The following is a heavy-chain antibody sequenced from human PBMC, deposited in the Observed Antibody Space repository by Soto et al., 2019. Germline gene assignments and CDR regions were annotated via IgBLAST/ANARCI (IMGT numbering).Heavy chain of an antibody. CDR1: GFTFSSYG. CDR3: AKAGTSSGWWGDYYYGMEV. CDR2: ISYDGSNK. V-gene: IGHV3-30*18. D-gene: IGHD6-19*01. Sequence: GGSLRLSCAASGFTFSSYGMHWVRQAPGKGLEWVAVISYDGSNKYYADSVKGRFTISRDNSKNTLYLQMNSLRAEDTAVYYCAKAGTSSGWWGDYYYGMEVWGQGTTVTVSS. J-gene: IGHJ6*01.